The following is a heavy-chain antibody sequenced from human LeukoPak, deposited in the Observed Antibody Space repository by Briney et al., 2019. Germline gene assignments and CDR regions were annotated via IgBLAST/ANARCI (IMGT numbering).Heavy chain of an antibody. D-gene: IGHD2-2*01. CDR1: GGTFSSYA. CDR3: ARAEGYCSSTSCYGLDY. Sequence: SVKVSCKASGGTFSSYAISWVRQAPGQGLEWMGGIIPIFGTANYAQKFQGRVTITADESTSTAYMELSSLRSEDTAVYYCARAEGYCSSTSCYGLDYWGQGTLVTVSS. J-gene: IGHJ4*02. CDR2: IIPIFGTA. V-gene: IGHV1-69*13.